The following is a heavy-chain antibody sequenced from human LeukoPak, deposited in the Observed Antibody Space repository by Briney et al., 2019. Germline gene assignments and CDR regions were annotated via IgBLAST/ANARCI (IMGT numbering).Heavy chain of an antibody. CDR3: ARESGSAGYYFDY. V-gene: IGHV1-69*05. CDR1: GGTFSSYA. J-gene: IGHJ4*02. Sequence: VSCKASGGTFSSYAISWVRQAPGQGLEWMGRIIPIFGTANYAQKFQGRVTITTDESTSTAYMELSSLRSEDTAVYYCARESGSAGYYFDYWGQGTLVTVSS. CDR2: IIPIFGTA. D-gene: IGHD1-26*01.